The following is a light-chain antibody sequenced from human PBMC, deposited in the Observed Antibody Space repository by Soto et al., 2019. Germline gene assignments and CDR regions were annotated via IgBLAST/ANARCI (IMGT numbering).Light chain of an antibody. CDR1: QSVSSN. CDR3: QQYNNWLRP. CDR2: GAS. Sequence: EIVMTQSPATLSVSPGERATLSCRASQSVSSNLAWYQQKPGQAPRLLIYGASTRATGIPARFSGSGSGTEFTLTISSLQSEDFAVYYCQQYNNWLRPCGQGTKVDIK. V-gene: IGKV3-15*01. J-gene: IGKJ1*01.